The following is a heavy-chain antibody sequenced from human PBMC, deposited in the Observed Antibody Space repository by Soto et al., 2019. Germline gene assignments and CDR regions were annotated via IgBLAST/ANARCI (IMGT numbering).Heavy chain of an antibody. CDR2: IYSGGTT. J-gene: IGHJ4*02. V-gene: IGHV3-66*01. CDR3: ARGHSASSDCDY. CDR1: GFSVSTNY. D-gene: IGHD1-26*01. Sequence: EVQLVESGGGLVQPGGSLRLSCAASGFSVSTNYMNWVRQAPGKGLEWVSVIYSGGTTDYADSVKGRFTISRDNSKNTLYHQMNSLRAEDTAGYYCARGHSASSDCDYWGQGTLVTVSS.